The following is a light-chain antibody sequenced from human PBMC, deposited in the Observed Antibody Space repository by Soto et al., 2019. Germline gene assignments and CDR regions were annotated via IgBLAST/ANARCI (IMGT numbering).Light chain of an antibody. CDR3: HQYYTYPWT. Sequence: AIRMTQSPSSLSASTGDKVTITCRASQDVSSSLAWYQQKPGKAPKLLIFAASTLQSGVPSRFSGRGSETDFTFTISCLQSEDFATYYCHQYYTYPWTFGQGTKVEF. CDR2: AAS. CDR1: QDVSSS. V-gene: IGKV1-8*01. J-gene: IGKJ1*01.